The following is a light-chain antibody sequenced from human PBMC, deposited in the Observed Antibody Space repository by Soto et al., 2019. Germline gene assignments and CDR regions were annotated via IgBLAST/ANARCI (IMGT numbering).Light chain of an antibody. J-gene: IGKJ4*01. CDR2: VAS. V-gene: IGKV3-15*01. Sequence: EIVMTQSPATLSVSPGERATLSCMASQSVSSNLAWYQQKPGQTPKLLIYVASTRATGITARFSGSGSGTEFPLTISSLQSEDFAVYYCQQYNVWPLTFGGGTKVEFK. CDR3: QQYNVWPLT. CDR1: QSVSSN.